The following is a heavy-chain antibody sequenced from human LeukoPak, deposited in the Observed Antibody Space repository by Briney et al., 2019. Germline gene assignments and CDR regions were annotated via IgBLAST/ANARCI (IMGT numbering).Heavy chain of an antibody. D-gene: IGHD5-12*01. J-gene: IGHJ4*02. CDR1: GGTFSSYA. V-gene: IGHV1-69*13. CDR2: IIPIFGTA. Sequence: SVKVSCKASGGTFSSYAISWVRQAPGQGLEWMGGIIPIFGTAYYAQRFQGRVTITADESTSTAYMELSSLRSEDTAVYYCAREGSREDIVATLDYWGQGTLVTVSS. CDR3: AREGSREDIVATLDY.